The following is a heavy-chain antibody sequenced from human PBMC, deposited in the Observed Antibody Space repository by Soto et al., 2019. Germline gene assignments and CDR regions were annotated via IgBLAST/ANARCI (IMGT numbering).Heavy chain of an antibody. J-gene: IGHJ5*02. CDR2: IIPIVETP. D-gene: IGHD3-22*01. V-gene: IGHV1-69*01. CDR3: ARLSRPNYYDTSGFFKDNLFDP. CDR1: GGTFNSYD. Sequence: QVQLVQSGAEVKKPGSSMEVSCKASGGTFNSYDINWVRQAPGQGLEWMGGIIPIVETPKYAQKFQGRVTITADESTNTVYRELISLRSEDTAMYYCARLSRPNYYDTSGFFKDNLFDPWGQGTLVTVSS.